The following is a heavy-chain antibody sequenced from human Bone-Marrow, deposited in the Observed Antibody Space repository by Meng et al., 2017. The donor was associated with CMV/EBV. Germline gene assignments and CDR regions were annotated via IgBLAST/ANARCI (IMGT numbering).Heavy chain of an antibody. Sequence: GESLKISCAASGFTFSSYSMNWVRQAPGKGLEWVSSISSSSSYIYYADSVKGRFTISRDNAKNSPYLQMNSLRAEDTAVYYCARRNVGGSRWFDPWGQGTLVTVSS. CDR1: GFTFSSYS. D-gene: IGHD2-15*01. CDR3: ARRNVGGSRWFDP. J-gene: IGHJ5*02. V-gene: IGHV3-21*01. CDR2: ISSSSSYI.